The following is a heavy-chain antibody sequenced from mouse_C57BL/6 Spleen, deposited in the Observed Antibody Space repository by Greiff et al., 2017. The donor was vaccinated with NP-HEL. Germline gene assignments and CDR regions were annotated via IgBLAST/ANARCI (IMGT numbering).Heavy chain of an antibody. V-gene: IGHV5-9-1*02. CDR3: TRYDYDDWYFDV. D-gene: IGHD2-4*01. Sequence: EVKLVESGEGLVKPGGSLKLSCAASGFTFSSYAMSWVRQTPEKRLEWVAYISSGGDYIYYADTVKGRFTISRDNARNTLYLQMSSLKSEDTAMYYCTRYDYDDWYFDVWGTGTTVTVSS. J-gene: IGHJ1*03. CDR2: ISSGGDYI. CDR1: GFTFSSYA.